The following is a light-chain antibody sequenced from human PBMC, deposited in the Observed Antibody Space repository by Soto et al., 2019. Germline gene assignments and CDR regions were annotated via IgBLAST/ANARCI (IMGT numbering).Light chain of an antibody. CDR2: ETS. J-gene: IGKJ2*01. CDR1: RSLSSR. CDR3: QQSFSPPYT. V-gene: IGKV1-39*01. Sequence: IQMTQSPSSLSASVGDRVTITCRASRSLSSRLTWYQQKPGEAPKLLIYETSSLHSGVPSRFSGSGSETDFTLTINSLQPEDFATYYCQQSFSPPYTFGQGTKLEIK.